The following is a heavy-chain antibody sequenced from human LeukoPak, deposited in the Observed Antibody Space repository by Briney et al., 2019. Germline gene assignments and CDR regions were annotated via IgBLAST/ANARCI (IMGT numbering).Heavy chain of an antibody. CDR3: ARDSYGDDQNWFDP. J-gene: IGHJ5*02. Sequence: PGGSLRLSCAASGFTFSSYSMNWVRQAPGKGLEWVSSISSSSSHIYYADSVKGRFTIPRDNAKNSLYLQMNSLRAEDTAVYYCARDSYGDDQNWFDPWGQGTLVTVSS. V-gene: IGHV3-21*01. D-gene: IGHD4-17*01. CDR2: ISSSSSHI. CDR1: GFTFSSYS.